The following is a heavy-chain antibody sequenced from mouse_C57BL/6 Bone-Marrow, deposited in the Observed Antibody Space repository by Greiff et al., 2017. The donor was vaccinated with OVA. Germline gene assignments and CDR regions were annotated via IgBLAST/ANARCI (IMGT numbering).Heavy chain of an antibody. D-gene: IGHD3-2*02. J-gene: IGHJ3*01. V-gene: IGHV1-81*01. CDR2: IYPRSGNT. CDR1: GYTFTSYW. CDR3: ARAHSSGYWLAY. Sequence: VQLQQPGAELVRPGSSVKLSCKASGYTFTSYWMHWVKQRPIQGLEWIGEIYPRSGNTYYNEKFKGKATLTADKSSSTAYMELRSLTSEDSAVYFGARAHSSGYWLAYGGQGTLVTVAA.